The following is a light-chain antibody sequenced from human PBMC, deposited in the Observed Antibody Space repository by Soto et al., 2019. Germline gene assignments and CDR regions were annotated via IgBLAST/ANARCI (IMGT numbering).Light chain of an antibody. CDR2: GAS. V-gene: IGKV3-20*01. CDR1: QSVSSNY. Sequence: EIVLTQSPGTLSLSPGERATLSCRASQSVSSNYLAWYQQKPGQAPRLLIYGASSRATGIPDRFNGSGSGTEFTLTISRLEPEDFAVYYCQQYTGPPTTFGQGTRLEI. J-gene: IGKJ5*01. CDR3: QQYTGPPTT.